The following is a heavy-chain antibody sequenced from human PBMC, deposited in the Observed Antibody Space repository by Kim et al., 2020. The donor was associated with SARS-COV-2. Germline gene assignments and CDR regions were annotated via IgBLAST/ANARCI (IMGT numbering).Heavy chain of an antibody. CDR3: ARDKGYCSGGSCRYYYYGMDV. CDR1: GFTFSSYW. D-gene: IGHD2-15*01. CDR2: INSDGSST. Sequence: GGSLRLSCAASGFTFSSYWMHWVRQAPGKGLVWVSRINSDGSSTSYADSVKGRFTISRDNAKNTLYLQMNSLRAEDTAVYYCARDKGYCSGGSCRYYYYGMDVWGQGTTVTVSS. V-gene: IGHV3-74*01. J-gene: IGHJ6*02.